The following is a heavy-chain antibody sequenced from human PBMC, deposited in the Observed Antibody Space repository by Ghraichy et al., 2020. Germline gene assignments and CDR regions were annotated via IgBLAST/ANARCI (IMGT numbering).Heavy chain of an antibody. V-gene: IGHV4-39*01. J-gene: IGHJ1*01. CDR2: IYYSGST. CDR3: ASSRGLYSSGWYRELVDFQH. CDR1: GGSISSSSYY. Sequence: SETLSLTCTVSGGSISSSSYYWGWIRQPPGKGLEWIGSIYYSGSTYYNPSLKSRVTISVDTSKNQFSLKLSSVTAADTAVYYCASSRGLYSSGWYRELVDFQHWGQGTLVTVSS. D-gene: IGHD6-19*01.